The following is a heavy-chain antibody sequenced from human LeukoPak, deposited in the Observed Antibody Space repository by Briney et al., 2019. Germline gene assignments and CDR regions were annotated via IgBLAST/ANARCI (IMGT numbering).Heavy chain of an antibody. J-gene: IGHJ4*02. V-gene: IGHV4-34*01. CDR2: INHNGST. D-gene: IGHD4-17*01. Sequence: SETLSLTCAVYGGSFSGYYWSWIRQPPGKGLEWIGEINHNGSTNYNPSLKSRVTISVDTSKNQFSLKLSSVTAADTAVYYCARFYGLGYFDYWGQGTLVTVSS. CDR1: GGSFSGYY. CDR3: ARFYGLGYFDY.